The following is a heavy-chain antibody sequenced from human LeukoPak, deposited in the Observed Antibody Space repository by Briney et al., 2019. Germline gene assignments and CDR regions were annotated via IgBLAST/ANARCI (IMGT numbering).Heavy chain of an antibody. CDR2: ITPIFGTA. V-gene: IGHV1-69*13. CDR3: ARDPEAAWYFDL. CDR1: GGTFSSYA. Sequence: SVKVSCKASGGTFSSYAISWVRQAPGQGLEWMGGITPIFGTANYAQKFQGRVTIIADESTSTAYMELSSLRSEDTAVYYCARDPEAAWYFDLWGRGTLVTVSS. J-gene: IGHJ2*01.